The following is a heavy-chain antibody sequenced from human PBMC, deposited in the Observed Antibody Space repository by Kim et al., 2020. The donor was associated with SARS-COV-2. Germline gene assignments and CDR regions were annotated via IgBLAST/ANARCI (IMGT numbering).Heavy chain of an antibody. CDR2: ISGSGGST. V-gene: IGHV3-23*01. CDR3: AKVEWGAHILTGYWRLNPGWFDP. CDR1: GFTFSSYA. D-gene: IGHD3-9*01. Sequence: GGSLRLSCAASGFTFSSYAMSWVRQAPGKGLEWVSAISGSGGSTYYADSVKGRFTISRDNSKNTLYLQMNSLRAEDTAVYYCAKVEWGAHILTGYWRLNPGWFDPWGQGTLVTVSS. J-gene: IGHJ5*02.